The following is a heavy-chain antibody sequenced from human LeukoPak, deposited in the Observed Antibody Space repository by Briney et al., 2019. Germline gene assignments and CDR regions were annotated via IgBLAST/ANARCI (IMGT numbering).Heavy chain of an antibody. Sequence: SETLSLTCTVSGGSISSYYWSWIRQPPGKGLEWIGYIYYSGSTNYNPSLKSRVTISVDTSKNQFSLQLSSVTAADTAVYYCARVGCSGGSCYRLRYYMDVWGKGTTVTVSS. J-gene: IGHJ6*03. CDR2: IYYSGST. CDR3: ARVGCSGGSCYRLRYYMDV. CDR1: GGSISSYY. V-gene: IGHV4-59*12. D-gene: IGHD2-15*01.